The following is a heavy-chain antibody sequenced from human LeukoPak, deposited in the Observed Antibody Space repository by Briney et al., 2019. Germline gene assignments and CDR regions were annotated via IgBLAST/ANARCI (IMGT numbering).Heavy chain of an antibody. J-gene: IGHJ3*02. CDR2: INPNSGGT. V-gene: IGHV1-2*02. D-gene: IGHD6-13*01. CDR1: GYTFTGYY. CDR3: ARPDGYGYSSSWYGIGAFDI. Sequence: ASVKVSCKASGYTFTGYYMHWVRQAPGQGLEWMGWINPNSGGTNYAQKFQGRVTMTRDTSISTAYMELSRLRSDDTAVYYCARPDGYGYSSSWYGIGAFDIWGQGTMVTVSS.